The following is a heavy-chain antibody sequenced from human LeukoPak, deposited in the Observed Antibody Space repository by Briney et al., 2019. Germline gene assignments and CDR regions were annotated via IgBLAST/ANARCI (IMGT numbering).Heavy chain of an antibody. CDR1: GGSFRGYY. V-gene: IGHV4-34*01. CDR2: IYYSGST. D-gene: IGHD6-19*01. CDR3: ASLPPRYSSGWYLDY. J-gene: IGHJ4*02. Sequence: SETLSLTCAVYGGSFRGYYWGWIRQPPGKGLEWIGSIYYSGSTYYNPSLKSRVTISVDTSKNQFSLKLSSVTAADTAVYYCASLPPRYSSGWYLDYWGQGTLVTVSS.